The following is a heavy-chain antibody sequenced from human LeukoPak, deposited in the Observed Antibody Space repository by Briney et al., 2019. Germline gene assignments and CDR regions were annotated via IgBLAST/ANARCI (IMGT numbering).Heavy chain of an antibody. CDR2: ISGSGGST. V-gene: IGHV3-23*01. Sequence: GGSLRLSCAASGFTFSSYAMSWVRQAPGKGLEWVSAISGSGGSTYYADSVKGRFTISRDNSKNTLYLQMNSLRAEDTAVYYSAKGGKLWQLGNFDYWGQGTLVTVSS. CDR1: GFTFSSYA. CDR3: AKGGKLWQLGNFDY. J-gene: IGHJ4*02. D-gene: IGHD6-6*01.